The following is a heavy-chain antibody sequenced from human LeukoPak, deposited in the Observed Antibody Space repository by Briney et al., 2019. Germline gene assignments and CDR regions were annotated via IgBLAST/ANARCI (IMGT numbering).Heavy chain of an antibody. CDR1: GFTFSSYA. V-gene: IGHV4-59*08. CDR2: IYYSGST. Sequence: GSLRLSCAASGFTFSSYAMSWIRQPPGKGLEWVGYIYYSGSTNYNPSLKSRVTISVDTSKNQFSLKLSSVTAADTAVYYCARHINWDHDAFDIWGQGTMVTVSS. J-gene: IGHJ3*02. D-gene: IGHD7-27*01. CDR3: ARHINWDHDAFDI.